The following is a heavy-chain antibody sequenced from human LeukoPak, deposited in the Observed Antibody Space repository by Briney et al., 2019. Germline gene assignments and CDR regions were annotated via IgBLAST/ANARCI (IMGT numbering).Heavy chain of an antibody. D-gene: IGHD5-18*01. Sequence: PSETLSLTCTVSGGSISSSYWSWIRQPPGKGLEWIGYIYYSGRTNYNPSLKSRVTISVDTSKNQFSLKLSSVTDADTAVYYCATGRGYSSFDYWGQGTLVTVSA. CDR2: IYYSGRT. CDR1: GGSISSSY. V-gene: IGHV4-59*01. J-gene: IGHJ4*02. CDR3: ATGRGYSSFDY.